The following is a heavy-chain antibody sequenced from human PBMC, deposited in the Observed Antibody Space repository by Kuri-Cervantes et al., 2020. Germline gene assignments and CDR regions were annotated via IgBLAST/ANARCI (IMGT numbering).Heavy chain of an antibody. Sequence: GSLRLSCTVSGGSISSYYWSRIRQPPGKGLEWIGYIYYSGSTNYNPSLKSRVTISVDTSKNQFSLRLSSVTAADTAVYYCARANYIWGSYVDWGQGTLVTVSS. CDR3: ARANYIWGSYVD. V-gene: IGHV4-59*13. J-gene: IGHJ1*01. CDR1: GGSISSYY. CDR2: IYYSGST. D-gene: IGHD3-16*01.